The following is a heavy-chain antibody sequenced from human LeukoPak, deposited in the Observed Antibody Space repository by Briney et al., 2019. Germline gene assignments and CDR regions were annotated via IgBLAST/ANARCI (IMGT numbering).Heavy chain of an antibody. J-gene: IGHJ4*02. CDR3: AKGYLGLCTGGTCFHFDY. V-gene: IGHV3-30*02. CDR1: GFTFSNYG. Sequence: PGGSLRLSCAASGFTFSNYGMHWVHQAPGKGLEWVAFIRHDGNSKFYADFVKGRFTISRDNSKNALYLQMDSLRDEDTAVYYCAKGYLGLCTGGTCFHFDYWGQGTLVTVSS. D-gene: IGHD2-15*01. CDR2: IRHDGNSK.